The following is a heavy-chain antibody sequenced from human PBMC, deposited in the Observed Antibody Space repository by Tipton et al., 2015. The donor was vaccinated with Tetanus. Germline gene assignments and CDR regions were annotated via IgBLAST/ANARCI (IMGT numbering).Heavy chain of an antibody. CDR1: GYIFNNYW. V-gene: IGHV5-51*01. CDR2: NYPGDSDT. J-gene: IGHJ4*02. Sequence: VQLVQSGGEGKKPGESLKISCKGSGYIFNNYWIGWVRQKPGKGLEWMGINYPGDSDTRYSPPFQGQVTLSVDKSINTAYLQWSSLKASDTSMFYCARANCTDGVCNFDFWGQGDLVTVAS. CDR3: ARANCTDGVCNFDF. D-gene: IGHD2-8*01.